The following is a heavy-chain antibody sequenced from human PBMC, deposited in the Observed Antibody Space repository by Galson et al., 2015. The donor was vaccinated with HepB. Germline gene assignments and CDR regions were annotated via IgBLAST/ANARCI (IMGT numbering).Heavy chain of an antibody. CDR1: GFTFSSSW. V-gene: IGHV3-7*01. CDR3: ARALTAAGNY. J-gene: IGHJ4*02. CDR2: IKPDGSEK. D-gene: IGHD6-13*01. Sequence: SLRLSCAASGFTFSSSWMSWVRQAPGKGLEWVANIKPDGSEKYYVDSVKGRFTISRDDAKNSLYLQMNSLRAEDTAVYYCARALTAAGNYWGQGTLVTVSS.